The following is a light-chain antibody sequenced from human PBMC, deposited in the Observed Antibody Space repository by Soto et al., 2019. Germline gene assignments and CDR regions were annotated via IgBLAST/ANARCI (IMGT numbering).Light chain of an antibody. CDR1: SSNIGAGYD. Sequence: QSVLTQPPSVSGAPGQRVTISCTGSSSNIGAGYDVHWYQQLPGTAPKLLIYGNSNRPSVVPDRFSGSKSGTSASLAITGLQAEDEADYYFQSYDSSLSGSVFGGGTKLTVL. CDR2: GNS. V-gene: IGLV1-40*01. CDR3: QSYDSSLSGSV. J-gene: IGLJ3*02.